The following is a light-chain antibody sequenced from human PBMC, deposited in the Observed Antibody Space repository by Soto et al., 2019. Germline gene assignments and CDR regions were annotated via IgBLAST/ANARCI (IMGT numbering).Light chain of an antibody. CDR3: QQRSTWPLT. J-gene: IGKJ4*01. CDR1: QSVSSY. CDR2: DAS. V-gene: IGKV3-11*01. Sequence: EIVLTQSPATLSLSPGERATXXXRASQSVSSYLAWYQQKPGQAPRLLIYDASNRATGIPARFSGSGSGTDFTLTISSLEPEDFAVYYCQQRSTWPLTFGGGTKVEIK.